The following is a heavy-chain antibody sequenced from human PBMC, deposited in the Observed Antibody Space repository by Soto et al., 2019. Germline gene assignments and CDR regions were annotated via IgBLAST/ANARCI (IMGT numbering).Heavy chain of an antibody. D-gene: IGHD3-22*01. CDR3: AHRGSSGHFEY. CDR1: GFSLSTFGVA. Sequence: QITLKESGPTLVKPTQTLTLTCTFSGFSLSTFGVAVGWIRQPPGKALEWLALIYWDDDKHYSASLKSRLTVTKDTSKNQVVITMTNMDPVDTATYFCAHRGSSGHFEYWGQGTLVTVSS. V-gene: IGHV2-5*02. CDR2: IYWDDDK. J-gene: IGHJ4*02.